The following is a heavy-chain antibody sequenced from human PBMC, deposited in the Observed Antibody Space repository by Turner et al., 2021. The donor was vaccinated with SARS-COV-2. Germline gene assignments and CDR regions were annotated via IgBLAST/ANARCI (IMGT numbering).Heavy chain of an antibody. CDR2: ICYSGST. Sequence: QVQLQESGPGLVKPSETLSLTFPVSGVSISSYCWSWFRQSPEKGLEWIAYICYSGSTHHNPSLKSRVTISLDTSRNQFSLKLISVTAADTAVYYCARFKLGSGYNWFDPWGQGTLVTVSS. D-gene: IGHD3-3*01. V-gene: IGHV4-59*01. J-gene: IGHJ5*02. CDR1: GVSISSYC. CDR3: ARFKLGSGYNWFDP.